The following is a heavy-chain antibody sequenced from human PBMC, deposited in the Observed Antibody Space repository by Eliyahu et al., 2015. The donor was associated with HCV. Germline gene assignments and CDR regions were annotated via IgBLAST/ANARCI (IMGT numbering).Heavy chain of an antibody. Sequence: QITLKESGPTLVKPTQTLTLTCTFSGFSLTTXGVGVAWIRQPPGKALEWLALIYWDDDKRYSPSLKSRLTITKDTSKNQVVLTMTNMDPVDTATYYCAHGVDTAIVNPPLFDSWGQGTLVTVSS. V-gene: IGHV2-5*02. CDR1: GFSLTTXGVG. D-gene: IGHD5-18*01. CDR3: AHGVDTAIVNPPLFDS. J-gene: IGHJ4*02. CDR2: IYWDDDK.